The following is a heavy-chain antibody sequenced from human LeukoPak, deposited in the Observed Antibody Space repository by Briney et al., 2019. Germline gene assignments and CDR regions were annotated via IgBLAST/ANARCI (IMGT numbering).Heavy chain of an antibody. D-gene: IGHD5-18*01. CDR1: GGSISSYY. J-gene: IGHJ6*03. CDR3: ARTTEGGYTYGYFYYYYMDV. CDR2: IYYSGST. Sequence: SETLSLTCTVSGGSISSYYWSWIRQPPGRGLEWIGYIYYSGSTNYNPSLKSRVTISVDTSKNQSSLKLTSVTAADTAVYYCARTTEGGYTYGYFYYYYMDVWGKGTTVTISS. V-gene: IGHV4-59*01.